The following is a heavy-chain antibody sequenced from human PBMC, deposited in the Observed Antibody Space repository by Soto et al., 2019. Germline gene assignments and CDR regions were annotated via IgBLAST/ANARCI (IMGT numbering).Heavy chain of an antibody. CDR2: ISSSSSTI. D-gene: IGHD3-3*01. Sequence: GGSLRLSCAASGFTFSSYSMNWVRQAPGKGLEWVSYISSSSSTIYYADSVKGRFTISRDNAKNSLYLQMNSLRDEDTAVYYCARTGFYDFWSGPWFDPWGQGTLVTVSS. V-gene: IGHV3-48*02. CDR3: ARTGFYDFWSGPWFDP. J-gene: IGHJ5*02. CDR1: GFTFSSYS.